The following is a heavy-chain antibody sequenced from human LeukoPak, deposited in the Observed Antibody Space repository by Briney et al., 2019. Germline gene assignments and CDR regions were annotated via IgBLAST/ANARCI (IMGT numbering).Heavy chain of an antibody. CDR2: IYLSGHT. J-gene: IGHJ5*02. CDR1: GFSFSSGWY. V-gene: IGHV4-38-2*02. CDR3: ARLLGTHINYFDP. Sequence: SETLSLTCTVSGFSFSSGWYWGWIRQSPGKGLEWIGSIYLSGHTYYNPSLKSRVTMSVDTSNNQFSLRLSSVTAADTAVYYCARLLGTHINYFDPWGQGTLVTVSS. D-gene: IGHD2-21*01.